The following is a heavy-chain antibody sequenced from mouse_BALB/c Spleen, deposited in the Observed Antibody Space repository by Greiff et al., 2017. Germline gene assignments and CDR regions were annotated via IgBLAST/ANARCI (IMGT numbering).Heavy chain of an antibody. CDR1: GFSLTSYG. CDR2: IWSGGST. CDR3: ASPIYYDYDGDAMDY. J-gene: IGHJ4*01. Sequence: QVQLQQSGPGLVQPSQSLSITCTVSGFSLTSYGVHWVRQSPGKGLEWLGVIWSGGSTDYNAAFISRLSISKDNSKSQVFFKMNSLQANDTAIYYCASPIYYDYDGDAMDYWGQGTSVTVSS. D-gene: IGHD2-4*01. V-gene: IGHV2-2*02.